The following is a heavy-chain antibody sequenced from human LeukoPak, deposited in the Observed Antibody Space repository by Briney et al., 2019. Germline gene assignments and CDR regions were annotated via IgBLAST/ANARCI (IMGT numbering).Heavy chain of an antibody. J-gene: IGHJ4*02. CDR3: ARYLTYDSYYFDS. D-gene: IGHD3-3*01. CDR1: GGSIDSGRHY. Sequence: SETLSLTCNVSGGSIDSGRHYWSWIRQSAEKGLEWMGYLFLDGRTDYNPSLKSRITMSLDTSNKQFSLKLTSVSAADTAVYYCARYLTYDSYYFDSWGQGILVTVSS. V-gene: IGHV4-61*10. CDR2: LFLDGRT.